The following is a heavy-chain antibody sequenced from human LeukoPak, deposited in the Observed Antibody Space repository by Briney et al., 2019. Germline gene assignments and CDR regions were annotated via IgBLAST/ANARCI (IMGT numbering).Heavy chain of an antibody. D-gene: IGHD2-8*01. CDR2: LYYTGDT. CDR3: ARVMVVSANGEEVLAPLDAFDV. J-gene: IGHJ3*01. CDR1: GGSFTSADYY. V-gene: IGHV4-31*02. Sequence: PSQTLSLTCTVSGGSFTSADYYWTWIRQHPGKGLEWLAYLYYTGDTSYNPSLKSRLTISVDTSQNQFSLTMTSVTAADTAVYYCARVMVVSANGEEVLAPLDAFDVWGQGTLVTVSA.